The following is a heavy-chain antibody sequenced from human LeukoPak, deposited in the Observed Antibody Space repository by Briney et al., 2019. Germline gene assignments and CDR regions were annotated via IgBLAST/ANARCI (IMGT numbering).Heavy chain of an antibody. CDR2: IYHSGST. D-gene: IGHD1-20*01. CDR1: GGSIRSSSYY. Sequence: KPSETLSLTCTVSGGSIRSSSYYWGWIRQPPGKGLEWIGSIYHSGSTYYNPSLKSRVTISVDTSKNQFSLKLSSVTAADTAVYYCARAAGFQDNLNAFDIWGQGTMVTVSS. J-gene: IGHJ3*02. V-gene: IGHV4-39*07. CDR3: ARAAGFQDNLNAFDI.